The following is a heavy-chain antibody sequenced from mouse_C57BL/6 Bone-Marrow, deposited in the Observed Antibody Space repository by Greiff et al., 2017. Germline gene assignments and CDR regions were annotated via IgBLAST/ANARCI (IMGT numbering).Heavy chain of an antibody. CDR1: GFNIKDDY. J-gene: IGHJ2*01. CDR2: IDPENGDT. V-gene: IGHV14-4*01. D-gene: IGHD6-1*01. CDR3: TTECFFDY. Sequence: EVKLMESGAELVRPGASVKLSCTASGFNIKDDYMHWVKQRPEQGLEWIGWIDPENGDTEYASKFQGKATITADISSNTAYLQLSSLTSEDTAVYYCTTECFFDYWGQGTTLTVSS.